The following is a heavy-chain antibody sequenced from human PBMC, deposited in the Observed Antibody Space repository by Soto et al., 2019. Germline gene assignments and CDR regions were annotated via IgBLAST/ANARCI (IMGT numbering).Heavy chain of an antibody. V-gene: IGHV1-58*01. D-gene: IGHD1-26*01. CDR2: IVGGSGNT. J-gene: IGHJ6*02. Sequence: MQMVQSGPEVKKPRTSVKVSCKASGFTFSTSAVQWVRQARGQRPEWMGRIVGGSGNTNYAQNSQERVIITRDMSTSTVDMELSSLRCDDTAVYFCAARRSGLYAMDVWGQGTTVTVSS. CDR3: AARRSGLYAMDV. CDR1: GFTFSTSA.